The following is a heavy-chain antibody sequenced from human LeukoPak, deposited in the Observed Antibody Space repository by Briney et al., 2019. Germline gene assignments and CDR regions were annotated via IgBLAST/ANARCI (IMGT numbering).Heavy chain of an antibody. CDR1: GFTVSSNY. V-gene: IGHV3-66*02. Sequence: GGSLRLSCAAPGFTVSSNYMSWVRQAPGKGLEWVSVIYSGGSTYYADSVKGRFTIYRDNSKNTLYLQMNSLRAEDTAVYYCARSITMVRGAVYYYYYYMDVWGKGTTVTVSS. J-gene: IGHJ6*03. D-gene: IGHD3-10*01. CDR2: IYSGGST. CDR3: ARSITMVRGAVYYYYYYMDV.